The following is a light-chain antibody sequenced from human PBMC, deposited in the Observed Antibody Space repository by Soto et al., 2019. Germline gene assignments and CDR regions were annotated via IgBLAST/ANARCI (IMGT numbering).Light chain of an antibody. CDR1: LSVSVY. Sequence: EIVTTQSPATLSLSPGERATLSCRTSLSVSVYLDWYQQKPGQAPRLLISDASNRATGIPARFSGSGSGTDFTLTISSLEPEDFAVYYCHQRQYWPPITFGQGTRLEIK. V-gene: IGKV3-11*01. J-gene: IGKJ5*01. CDR2: DAS. CDR3: HQRQYWPPIT.